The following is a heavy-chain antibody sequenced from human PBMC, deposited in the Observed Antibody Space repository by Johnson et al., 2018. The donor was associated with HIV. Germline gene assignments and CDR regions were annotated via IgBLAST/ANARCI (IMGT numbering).Heavy chain of an antibody. CDR3: ARASPNYYDSSGYFPLDAFDI. J-gene: IGHJ3*02. CDR2: ISYDGSKK. CDR1: GFTFSTYW. Sequence: QVLLVESGGGVVQPGRSLRLSCAASGFTFSTYWMSWVRQAPGKGLEWVVVISYDGSKKYHGDSVKGRFTISRDNSKDTLYLQMNSLRAEDTAVYSCARASPNYYDSSGYFPLDAFDIWGQGTMVTVSS. V-gene: IGHV3-30*19. D-gene: IGHD3-22*01.